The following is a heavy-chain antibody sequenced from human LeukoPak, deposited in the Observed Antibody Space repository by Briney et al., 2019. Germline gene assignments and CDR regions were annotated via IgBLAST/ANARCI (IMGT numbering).Heavy chain of an antibody. D-gene: IGHD6-13*01. CDR2: ISYDGSNK. CDR3: ARADDSSSWQPNLDY. Sequence: PGRSLRLSCAASGFTFSSYAMHWVRQAPGKGLEWVAVISYDGSNKYYADSVKGRFTISRDNSKNTLYLQMNSLRAEDTAVYYCARADDSSSWQPNLDYWGQGTLVTVSS. CDR1: GFTFSSYA. V-gene: IGHV3-30-3*01. J-gene: IGHJ4*02.